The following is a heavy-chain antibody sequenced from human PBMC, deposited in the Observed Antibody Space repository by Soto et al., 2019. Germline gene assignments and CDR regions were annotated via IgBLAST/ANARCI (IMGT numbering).Heavy chain of an antibody. D-gene: IGHD2-15*01. V-gene: IGHV3-33*01. CDR2: IWNEGSNK. CDR1: GFTFSNHG. J-gene: IGHJ4*02. CDR3: ARERGYCSGGSCPSGGHPFDF. Sequence: QVQLVDSGGGVVQPGRSLRLSCAASGFTFSNHGMHWVRQAPGKGLEWVAVIWNEGSNKYDVDSAKGRFTISRDNSKNTLNLQMNSLRVEDTAVYYGARERGYCSGGSCPSGGHPFDFWGQGSLVTVSS.